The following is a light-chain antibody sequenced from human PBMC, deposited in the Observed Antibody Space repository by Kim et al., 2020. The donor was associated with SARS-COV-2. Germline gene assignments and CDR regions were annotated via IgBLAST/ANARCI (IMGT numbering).Light chain of an antibody. CDR1: YGHSGYA. J-gene: IGLJ3*02. CDR2: VNSDGNH. CDR3: QTWGPGIRV. Sequence: SVKPPCPLGYGHSGYAIAWHQQQPAKGPGYLMKVNSDGNHIRGDGIPDRFSGSSSGAERYLSISSLQSEDEADYYCQTWGPGIRVFGGGTQLTVL. V-gene: IGLV4-69*01.